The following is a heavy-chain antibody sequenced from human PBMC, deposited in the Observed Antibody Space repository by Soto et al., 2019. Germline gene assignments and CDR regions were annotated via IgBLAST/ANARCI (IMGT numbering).Heavy chain of an antibody. CDR1: GGTFSSYA. J-gene: IGHJ4*02. CDR2: IIPIFGTA. Sequence: ASVKVSCKASGGTFSSYAISWVRQAPGQGLEWMGGIIPIFGTANYAQKFQGRVTITADESTSTAYMELSSLRSEDTAVYYCAGPGPYNWNDASGFDYWGQGTLVTVSS. CDR3: AGPGPYNWNDASGFDY. V-gene: IGHV1-69*13. D-gene: IGHD1-1*01.